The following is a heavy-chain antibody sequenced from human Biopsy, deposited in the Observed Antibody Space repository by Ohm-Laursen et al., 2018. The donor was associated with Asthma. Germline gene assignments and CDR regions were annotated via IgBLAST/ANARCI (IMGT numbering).Heavy chain of an antibody. D-gene: IGHD2-15*01. CDR1: GFAFRSYA. CDR3: GIVVAANPFQGDC. Sequence: SLRLSCTASGFAFRSYAMNWVRQAPGKGLEWVAVISYDGSITHYADSVKGRFAISRDNSKNTVYLDISSLRIEDTAVFYCGIVVAANPFQGDCWGQGTLVTVSS. J-gene: IGHJ4*02. V-gene: IGHV3-30*03. CDR2: ISYDGSIT.